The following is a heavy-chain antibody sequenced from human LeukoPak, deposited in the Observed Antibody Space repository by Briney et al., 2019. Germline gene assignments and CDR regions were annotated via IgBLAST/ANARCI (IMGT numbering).Heavy chain of an antibody. CDR1: GFTVSSTY. J-gene: IGHJ2*01. D-gene: IGHD4-17*01. CDR3: ARFYGDFVNHWYFDL. V-gene: IGHV3-53*01. CDR2: MYGSGGT. Sequence: GGSLRLSCAASGFTVSSTYMSWVRQAPGEGLEWVSVMYGSGGTYYADSMKGRFTISRDNSKNTLYLQMNSLRAEDTAVYYCARFYGDFVNHWYFDLWGRGTLVTVSS.